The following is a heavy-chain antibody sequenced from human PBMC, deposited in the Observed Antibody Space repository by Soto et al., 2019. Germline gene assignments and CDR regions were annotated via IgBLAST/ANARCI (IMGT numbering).Heavy chain of an antibody. CDR2: ISYDGSNK. D-gene: IGHD3-10*01. V-gene: IGHV3-30-3*01. CDR1: GFTFSSYA. J-gene: IGHJ6*02. CDR3: ARGVRGRKLSGMDV. Sequence: PGGSLRLSCAASGFTFSSYAMHWVRQAPGKGLEWVAVISYDGSNKYYADSVKGRFTISRDNSKNTLYLQMNSLRAEDTAVYYCARGVRGRKLSGMDVWGQGTTVTVSS.